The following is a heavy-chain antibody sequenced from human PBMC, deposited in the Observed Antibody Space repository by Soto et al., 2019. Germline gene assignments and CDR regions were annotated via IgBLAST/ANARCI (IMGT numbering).Heavy chain of an antibody. V-gene: IGHV3-21*01. J-gene: IGHJ4*02. CDR2: ISSSSSYI. Sequence: PGGSLRLSCAASGFTFSSYSMNWVRQAPGKGLEWVSSISSSSSYIYYADSVKGRFTISRDNAKNSLYLQMNSLRAEDTAVYYCARVHDCSGGSCYLLLFDYWGQGTLVTVSS. CDR3: ARVHDCSGGSCYLLLFDY. D-gene: IGHD2-15*01. CDR1: GFTFSSYS.